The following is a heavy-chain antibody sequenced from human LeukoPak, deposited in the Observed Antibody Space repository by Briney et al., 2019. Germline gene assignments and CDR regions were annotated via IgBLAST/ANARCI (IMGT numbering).Heavy chain of an antibody. CDR1: VFTFSSYA. CDR2: ISGSGGST. D-gene: IGHD5-18*01. Sequence: GGSLRLSCAASVFTFSSYAMSWVRQAPGKGLEWVSAISGSGGSTYYADSVKGRFTISRDNSKNTLYLQMNSLRAEDTAVYYCAKSSLRGIQLWFGHWGQGTLVTVSS. CDR3: AKSSLRGIQLWFGH. V-gene: IGHV3-23*01. J-gene: IGHJ4*02.